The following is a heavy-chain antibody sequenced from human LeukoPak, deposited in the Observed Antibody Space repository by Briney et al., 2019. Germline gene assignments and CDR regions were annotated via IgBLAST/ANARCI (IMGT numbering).Heavy chain of an antibody. CDR3: AREGTVGAFDY. D-gene: IGHD1-1*01. CDR1: GYTFTSNY. Sequence: ASAKVSCKASGYTFTSNYIHWVRQAPGQGLEWVGIINPSGGSTSYAQKFQGRVTMTRDTSTSTVYMELSSLRSDDTAVYYCAREGTVGAFDYWGQGTLVTVSS. CDR2: INPSGGST. V-gene: IGHV1-46*01. J-gene: IGHJ4*02.